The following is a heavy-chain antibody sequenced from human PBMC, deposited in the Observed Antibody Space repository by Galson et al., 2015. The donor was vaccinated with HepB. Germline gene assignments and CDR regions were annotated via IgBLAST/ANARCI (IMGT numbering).Heavy chain of an antibody. J-gene: IGHJ6*02. CDR1: GGTLSSYA. CDR2: IIPILGRT. V-gene: IGHV1-69*04. Sequence: SVKVSCKASGGTLSSYAITWVRQAPGQGLEWMGRIIPILGRTNYAQKFQGRVTITADKLTNTAYMGLSSLRSEDTAVYYCAREERDSSGYYSHYYYGMDVWGQGTTVTVSS. CDR3: AREERDSSGYYSHYYYGMDV. D-gene: IGHD3-22*01.